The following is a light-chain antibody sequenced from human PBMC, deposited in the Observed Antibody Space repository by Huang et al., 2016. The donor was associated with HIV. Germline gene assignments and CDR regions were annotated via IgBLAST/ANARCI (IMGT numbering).Light chain of an antibody. CDR2: GAS. V-gene: IGKV1-NL1*01. CDR3: QQYDSTPRT. J-gene: IGKJ1*01. Sequence: DIQMTQSPSSLSASVGDKVSITCRASQAISNALVWYQQQPGKAPKLLLYGASRLESGVSSRFSGSGSGTEYTLTISSLQPEDFATYYCQQYDSTPRTFGQGTKVEIK. CDR1: QAISNA.